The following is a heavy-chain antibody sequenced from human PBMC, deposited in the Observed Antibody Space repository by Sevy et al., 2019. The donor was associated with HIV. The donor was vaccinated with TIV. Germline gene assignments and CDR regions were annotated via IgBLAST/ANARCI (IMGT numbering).Heavy chain of an antibody. D-gene: IGHD3-22*01. CDR1: GFNISPYA. Sequence: GGSLRLSCSASGFNISPYALHWVRQTPGKGLQWLAVISKDGTNKDYADFVKGRFSLSRDNSKNTLYLQMSNLRPEDTAVYYWAKEGYYYGSHSADWFDPWGQGTLVTVSS. J-gene: IGHJ5*02. CDR2: ISKDGTNK. V-gene: IGHV3-30*04. CDR3: AKEGYYYGSHSADWFDP.